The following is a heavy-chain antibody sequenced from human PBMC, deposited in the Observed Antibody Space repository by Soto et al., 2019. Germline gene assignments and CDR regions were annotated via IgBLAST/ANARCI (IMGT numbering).Heavy chain of an antibody. J-gene: IGHJ6*02. CDR1: GFTFSSYW. D-gene: IGHD3-22*01. CDR3: ARGNYYDSSGYSRIYYYYGMDV. V-gene: IGHV3-74*01. Sequence: GGSLRLSCAASGFTFSSYWMHWVRQSPGKGLVWVSRINSDGSSTSYADSVKGRFTISRDNAKNTLYLQMNSLRAEDTAVYYCARGNYYDSSGYSRIYYYYGMDVWGQGTTVTVSS. CDR2: INSDGSST.